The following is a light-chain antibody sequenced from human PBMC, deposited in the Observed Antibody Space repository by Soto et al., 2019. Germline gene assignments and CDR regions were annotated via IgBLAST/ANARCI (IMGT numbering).Light chain of an antibody. V-gene: IGLV2-14*01. J-gene: IGLJ2*01. Sequence: QSALTQSASVSGSPGQSITISCTGTSSDVGGYNYVSWYQQHPGKAPKVMIYDVSNRPSGVSNRFSGSKSGNTASLTISGLQAEDEADYYCSSYTTSSTVVFGGGTMLTVL. CDR2: DVS. CDR1: SSDVGGYNY. CDR3: SSYTTSSTVV.